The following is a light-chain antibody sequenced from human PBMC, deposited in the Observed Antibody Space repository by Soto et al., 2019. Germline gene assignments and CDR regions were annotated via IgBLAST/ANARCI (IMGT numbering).Light chain of an antibody. CDR1: SSNIGTYY. CDR3: ASWHGGLNVVL. Sequence: QSVLTQPPSISAAPGQKVTISCSGSSSNIGTYYVSWYQQLPRTAPKLLISDNDDRPSGIPDRFSGSKSGTSATLDITGLQTGDEAVYYCASWHGGLNVVLFGGGTKLTVL. J-gene: IGLJ2*01. V-gene: IGLV1-51*01. CDR2: DND.